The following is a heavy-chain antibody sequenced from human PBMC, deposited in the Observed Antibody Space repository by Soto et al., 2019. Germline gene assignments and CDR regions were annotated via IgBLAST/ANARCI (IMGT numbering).Heavy chain of an antibody. CDR3: ARESEGLTSNFDY. CDR2: ISSTTNYI. V-gene: IGHV3-21*06. J-gene: IGHJ4*02. Sequence: PGGSLRLSCAASGFTFAVHAMSWVRQAPGKGLEWVSSISSTTNYIYYGDSMKGRFTISRDNAKNSLYLEMNSLRAEDTAVYYCARESEGLTSNFDYWGQGTLVTVSS. CDR1: GFTFAVHA.